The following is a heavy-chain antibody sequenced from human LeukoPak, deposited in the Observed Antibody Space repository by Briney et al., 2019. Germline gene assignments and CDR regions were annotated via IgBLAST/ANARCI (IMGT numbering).Heavy chain of an antibody. CDR2: ISSSGSTI. CDR1: GFTFSSYE. V-gene: IGHV3-48*03. J-gene: IGHJ4*02. CDR3: ARDSDSSGYPPDY. D-gene: IGHD3-22*01. Sequence: GGSLRLSCAASGFTFSSYEMNWVRQAPGKGLEWVSYISSSGSTIYYADSVKGRFTISRDNAKNSLYLQMNSLRAEDTAVYYCARDSDSSGYPPDYWGQGTLVTVSS.